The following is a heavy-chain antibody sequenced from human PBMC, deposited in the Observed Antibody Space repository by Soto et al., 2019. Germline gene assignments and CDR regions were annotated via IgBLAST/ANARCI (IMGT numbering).Heavy chain of an antibody. CDR1: GYTASSNF. CDR3: AIGSNRGWPHY. V-gene: IGHV3-53*01. CDR2: LYSGGST. Sequence: GGSLRLSCEASGYTASSNFMSWVRQAPGKGLEWVSILYSGGSTYYADSVKGRFTISRDNFKNTLYLQMNSLRAEDTAVYYCAIGSNRGWPHYSGQGSLRTVSS. D-gene: IGHD6-19*01. J-gene: IGHJ4*02.